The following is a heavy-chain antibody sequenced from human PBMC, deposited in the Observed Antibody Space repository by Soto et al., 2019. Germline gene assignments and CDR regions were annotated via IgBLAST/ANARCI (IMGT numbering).Heavy chain of an antibody. J-gene: IGHJ4*02. CDR1: GFTFSSYA. CDR3: ARDIRIQLWLFLFDY. V-gene: IGHV3-30-3*01. D-gene: IGHD5-18*01. Sequence: QVQLVESGGGVVQPGRSLRLSCAASGFTFSSYAMHWVRQAPGKGLEWVAVISYDGSNKYYADSVKGRFTISRDNSKNTLYLQMNSLRAEDTAVYYCARDIRIQLWLFLFDYWGQGTLVTVSS. CDR2: ISYDGSNK.